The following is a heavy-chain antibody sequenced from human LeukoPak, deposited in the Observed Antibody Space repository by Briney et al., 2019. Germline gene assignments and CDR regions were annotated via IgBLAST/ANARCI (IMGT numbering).Heavy chain of an antibody. J-gene: IGHJ4*02. CDR1: GYTFTSYY. D-gene: IGHD3-10*01. V-gene: IGHV1-46*01. CDR3: ARNYGSGSLLYYFDY. Sequence: GASVKVSCKASGYTFTSYYMHWVRQAPGQGLEWMGIINPSGGSTSYAQKFQGRVTMTRDRSTGTVYMELSSLRSEDTAVYYCARNYGSGSLLYYFDYWGQGTLVTVSS. CDR2: INPSGGST.